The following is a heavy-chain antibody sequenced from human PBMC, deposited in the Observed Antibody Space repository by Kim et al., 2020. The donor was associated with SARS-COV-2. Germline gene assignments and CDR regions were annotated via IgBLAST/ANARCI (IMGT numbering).Heavy chain of an antibody. CDR3: ASLRDSSGYYLDY. Sequence: YNPSLKSRVTISVDTSKNQFSLKLSSVTAADTAVYYCASLRDSSGYYLDYWVQGTLVTVSS. J-gene: IGHJ4*02. D-gene: IGHD3-22*01. V-gene: IGHV4-31*02.